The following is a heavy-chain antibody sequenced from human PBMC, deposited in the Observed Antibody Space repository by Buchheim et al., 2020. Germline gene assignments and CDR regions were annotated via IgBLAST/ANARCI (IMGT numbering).Heavy chain of an antibody. Sequence: VQLVESGGGLVQPGGSLRLSCAASGFTFSSFEMNWVRQAPGKGLEWVSYIGPTGSPIYYADSVEGQFTISRDNARNSLFLQVNSLRAEDTAIYYCARAKSLLNAHFHGSGGARGLDVWGQGTT. CDR1: GFTFSSFE. V-gene: IGHV3-48*03. CDR3: ARAKSLLNAHFHGSGGARGLDV. D-gene: IGHD3-10*01. J-gene: IGHJ6*02. CDR2: IGPTGSPI.